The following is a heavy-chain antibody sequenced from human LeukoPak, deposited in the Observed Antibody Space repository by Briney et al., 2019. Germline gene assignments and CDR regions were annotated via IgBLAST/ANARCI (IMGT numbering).Heavy chain of an antibody. V-gene: IGHV3-30-3*01. D-gene: IGHD5-18*01. Sequence: GGSLRLSCAASGFTFSKYPMHWVRQAPGKGLEWVAVISYDFGSNTYYADSVKGRFTISRDNSKNTLYLQMNSLRAEDTAVYYCARLNLGYGYFLEATKRDYWGQGTLATVSS. J-gene: IGHJ4*02. CDR3: ARLNLGYGYFLEATKRDY. CDR1: GFTFSKYP. CDR2: ISYDFGSNT.